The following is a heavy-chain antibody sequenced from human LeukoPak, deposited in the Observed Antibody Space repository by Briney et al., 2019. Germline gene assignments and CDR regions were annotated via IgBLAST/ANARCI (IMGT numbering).Heavy chain of an antibody. CDR3: ATQFDSSGYSAY. J-gene: IGHJ4*02. Sequence: PGGSLRLSCAASGFIFDDYAMHWVRQAPGKGLEWVSVIYSGAGTYSADAVRGRFTISRDNSKNTLYLQMNSLRVEDTAVYYCATQFDSSGYSAYWGQGILVTVSS. D-gene: IGHD3-22*01. CDR1: GFIFDDYA. V-gene: IGHV3-53*01. CDR2: IYSGAGT.